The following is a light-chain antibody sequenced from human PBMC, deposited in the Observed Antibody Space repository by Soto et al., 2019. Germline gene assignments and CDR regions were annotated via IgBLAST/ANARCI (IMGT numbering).Light chain of an antibody. Sequence: EIVLTQSPGTLSLSPGERATLSCRASQSVSSSYLAWYQQKPGQAPRLLIYGASSRATGIPDRFSGSGSGTDFTLNISRLEAGDFAVYYCQQYGLLPPCTFGQGTKVDI. J-gene: IGKJ1*01. CDR2: GAS. CDR1: QSVSSSY. V-gene: IGKV3-20*01. CDR3: QQYGLLPPCT.